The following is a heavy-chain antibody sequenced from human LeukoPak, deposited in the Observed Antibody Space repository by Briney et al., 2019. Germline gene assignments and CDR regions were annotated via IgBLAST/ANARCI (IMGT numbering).Heavy chain of an antibody. CDR3: GKNRYSGSLSPFDI. CDR1: KFAFSSYA. CDR2: ISGGGGNT. V-gene: IGHV3-23*01. Sequence: QPGGSLRLSCAASKFAFSSYAMSWVRQAPGKGLEWVSAISGGGGNTYYADSVKGRFTISRDNSKNTLYLQMNSLRAEDTAVYYCGKNRYSGSLSPFDIWGQGTMVTASS. D-gene: IGHD1-26*01. J-gene: IGHJ3*02.